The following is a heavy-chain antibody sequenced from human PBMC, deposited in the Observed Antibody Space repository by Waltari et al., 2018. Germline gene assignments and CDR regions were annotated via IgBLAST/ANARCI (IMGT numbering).Heavy chain of an antibody. D-gene: IGHD1-26*01. J-gene: IGHJ6*02. CDR1: LYTFPTYG. Sequence: QVQLVQSGAEVKKPGASVKVSCKGSLYTFPTYGVSWVRQAPGQGLEWMGWISGYNGNTKYAQKVQGRVTMTTDTSTSTAYLELRSLKSDDAAVYYCAGSTSPLGYYYYGMDVWGQGTTVTVSS. CDR3: AGSTSPLGYYYYGMDV. V-gene: IGHV1-18*04. CDR2: ISGYNGNT.